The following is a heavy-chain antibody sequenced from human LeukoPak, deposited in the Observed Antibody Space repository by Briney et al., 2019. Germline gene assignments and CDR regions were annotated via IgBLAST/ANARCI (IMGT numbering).Heavy chain of an antibody. Sequence: PSETLSLTCTVSGGSISSYYWSWIRQPPGKGLEWIGYIYYSGSTNYNPSLKSRVTISVDTSKNQFSLKLSSVTAADTAVYYCARSPPGIRWLQFNFDYWGQGTLVTVSS. CDR2: IYYSGST. CDR1: GGSISSYY. CDR3: ARSPPGIRWLQFNFDY. J-gene: IGHJ4*02. V-gene: IGHV4-59*01. D-gene: IGHD5-24*01.